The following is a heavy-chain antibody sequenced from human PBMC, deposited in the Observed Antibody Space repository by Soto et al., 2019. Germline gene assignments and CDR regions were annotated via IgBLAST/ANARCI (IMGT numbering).Heavy chain of an antibody. CDR3: AREPVPAACFDY. Sequence: EVQLVESGGGLVKPGGSLRLSCAASGFTFSSYSMNWVRQAPGKGLEWVSSISSSSSYIYYADSVKGRFTISRDNAKNSLYLQMNSLRAEDTAVYYCAREPVPAACFDYWGQGTLVTVSS. CDR2: ISSSSSYI. V-gene: IGHV3-21*01. D-gene: IGHD2-2*01. CDR1: GFTFSSYS. J-gene: IGHJ4*02.